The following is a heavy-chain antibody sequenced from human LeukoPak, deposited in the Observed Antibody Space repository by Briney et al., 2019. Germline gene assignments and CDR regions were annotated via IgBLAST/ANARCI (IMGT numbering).Heavy chain of an antibody. CDR3: ARDHRDGYDAFDI. CDR2: IIPIFGTA. V-gene: IGHV1-69*06. D-gene: IGHD5-24*01. CDR1: GYTFTDYY. Sequence: RASVKVSCKASGYTFTDYYMHWVRQAPGQGLEWMGGIIPIFGTANYAQKFQGRVTITAGKSTSTAYMELSSLRSEDTAVYYCARDHRDGYDAFDIWGQGTMVTVSS. J-gene: IGHJ3*02.